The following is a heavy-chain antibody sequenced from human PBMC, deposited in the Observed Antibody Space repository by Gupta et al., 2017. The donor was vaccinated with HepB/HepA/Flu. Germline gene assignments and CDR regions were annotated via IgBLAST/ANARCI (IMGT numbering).Heavy chain of an antibody. V-gene: IGHV3-66*01. J-gene: IGHJ4*02. CDR2: NHSGDRT. CDR3: ERGEALAGCGRGWYLDY. D-gene: IGHD2-15*01. CDR1: GFSVSSPY. Sequence: EVQLLASGGCLVQPGDSLRLSCSASGFSVSSPYMGWVRQARGKGLEWVSTNHSGDRTYYADCVKDRFSISREKARNKLDLQKHSLRAEDTALYDCERGEALAGCGRGWYLDYWGQGTLVTASS.